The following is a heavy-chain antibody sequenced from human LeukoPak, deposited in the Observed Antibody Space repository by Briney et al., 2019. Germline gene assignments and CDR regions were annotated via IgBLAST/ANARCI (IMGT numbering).Heavy chain of an antibody. Sequence: GASVKVSCTASGYTFTVYYMHWVRQAPGQGREWMGWINPNSGGTNYAQKFQGRVTMTRDTSISTAYMELSRLRSDDTAVYYCARPNGSGSYAHWGQGTLVTVSS. J-gene: IGHJ4*02. V-gene: IGHV1-2*02. CDR3: ARPNGSGSYAH. CDR1: GYTFTVYY. D-gene: IGHD3-10*01. CDR2: INPNSGGT.